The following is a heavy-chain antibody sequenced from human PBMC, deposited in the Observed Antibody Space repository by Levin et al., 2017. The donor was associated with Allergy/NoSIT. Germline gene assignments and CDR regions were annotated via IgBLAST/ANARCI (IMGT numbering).Heavy chain of an antibody. J-gene: IGHJ2*01. CDR1: GFTFSNDW. V-gene: IGHV3-7*04. D-gene: IGHD3-16*01. CDR3: ARAVGGGFFDL. CDR2: INQDESVR. Sequence: GGSLRLSCAASGFTFSNDWMTWVRHSPGKGLEWITNINQDESVRNYVDSVRGRFTISRDNAKNSLSLQMNSLRVDDTAVYSCARAVGGGFFDLCGRGTPVTVSS.